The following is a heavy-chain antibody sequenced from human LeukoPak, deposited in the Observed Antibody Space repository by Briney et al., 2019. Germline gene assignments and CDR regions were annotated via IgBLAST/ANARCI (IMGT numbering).Heavy chain of an antibody. D-gene: IGHD5-18*01. CDR1: GFTFSSYW. CDR3: ARDEGGRGYSYGYDY. Sequence: GGSLRLSCAASGFTFSSYWMSWVRQAPGKGLEWVANIKQDGSEEYYVDSVKGRFTISRDNAKNSLYLQMNSLRAEDTAVYYCARDEGGRGYSYGYDYWGQGTLVTVSS. CDR2: IKQDGSEE. J-gene: IGHJ4*02. V-gene: IGHV3-7*01.